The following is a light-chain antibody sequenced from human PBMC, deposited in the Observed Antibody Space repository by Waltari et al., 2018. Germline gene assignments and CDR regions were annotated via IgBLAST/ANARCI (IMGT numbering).Light chain of an antibody. CDR1: QSVLYSSNIKNS. CDR2: WAS. V-gene: IGKV4-1*01. Sequence: DIVMTQSPDSLAVSLGERATINCKSSQSVLYSSNIKNSLAWYQQKPGQPPKLLIYWASTRESGVPDRFSGSGSGTDFTLTISSLQAEDVAVYYCQQYYSNPFTFGPGTKVGIK. CDR3: QQYYSNPFT. J-gene: IGKJ3*01.